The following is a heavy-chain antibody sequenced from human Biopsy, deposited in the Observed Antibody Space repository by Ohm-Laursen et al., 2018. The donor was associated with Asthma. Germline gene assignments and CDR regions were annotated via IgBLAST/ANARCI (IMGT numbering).Heavy chain of an antibody. CDR1: GGSMSSSSYY. CDR3: ARDFGGWYYFDN. Sequence: GTLSLTCTVSGGSMSSSSYYWGWIRQPPGKGLEWMGSISYTGSAYHNPSLKSRVSISVDTSKNQFSLKLTSVTAADTAAYYCARDFGGWYYFDNWGQGSLVTVSS. D-gene: IGHD3-3*01. V-gene: IGHV4-39*07. CDR2: ISYTGSA. J-gene: IGHJ4*02.